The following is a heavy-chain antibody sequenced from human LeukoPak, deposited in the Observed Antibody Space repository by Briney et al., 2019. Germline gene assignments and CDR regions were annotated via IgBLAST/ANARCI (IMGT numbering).Heavy chain of an antibody. CDR1: GFTFSSYA. V-gene: IGHV3-23*01. D-gene: IGHD5-24*01. CDR3: AKMAREDGYNS. CDR2: ISGSGGST. Sequence: GASLGLSCAASGFTFSSYAMSWVRQAPGKGLEWVSAISGSGGSTYYADSVKGRFTISRDNSKNTLYLQMNSLRAEDTAVYYCAKMAREDGYNSWGQGTLVTVSS. J-gene: IGHJ4*02.